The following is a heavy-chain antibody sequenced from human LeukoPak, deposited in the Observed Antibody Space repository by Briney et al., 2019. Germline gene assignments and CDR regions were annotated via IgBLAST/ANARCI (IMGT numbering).Heavy chain of an antibody. CDR1: GFTFSSYA. J-gene: IGHJ4*02. V-gene: IGHV3-30-3*01. CDR2: ISYDGSNK. D-gene: IGHD6-19*01. Sequence: PGGSLRLSCAASGFTFSSYAMHWVRQAPGKGLEWVAVISYDGSNKYYADSVKGRFTISRDNSKNTLYLQMNSLRAEDTAVYYCASLYSSGWYPHEFDYWGQGTLVTVYS. CDR3: ASLYSSGWYPHEFDY.